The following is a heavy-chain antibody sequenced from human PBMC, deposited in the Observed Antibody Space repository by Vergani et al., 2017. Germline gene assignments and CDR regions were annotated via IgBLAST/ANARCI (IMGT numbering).Heavy chain of an antibody. D-gene: IGHD3-3*01. CDR2: IYYSGST. CDR1: GGSISSGGYY. V-gene: IGHV4-31*03. J-gene: IGHJ5*02. CDR3: ARGPSDYDFWSGYYKGNWFDP. Sequence: QVQLQESGPGLVKPSQTLSLTCTVSGGSISSGGYYWSWIRQHPGKALEWIGYIYYSGSTYYNPSLKSRVTISVDTSKNQFSLKLSSVTAADTAVYYCARGPSDYDFWSGYYKGNWFDPWGQGTLVTVSS.